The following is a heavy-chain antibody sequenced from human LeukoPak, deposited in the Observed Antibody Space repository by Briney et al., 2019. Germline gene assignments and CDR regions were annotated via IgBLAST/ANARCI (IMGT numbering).Heavy chain of an antibody. J-gene: IGHJ6*04. Sequence: PGGSLRLSCAASGFTFSSYWMHWVRQAPGKGLVWVSRINSDGSSTSYADSVKGRFTISRDNAKNTLYLQMNSLKAEDTAVYYFARDDSGDYGYYGMDVWGKGTTVTVSS. CDR1: GFTFSSYW. CDR3: ARDDSGDYGYYGMDV. CDR2: INSDGSST. D-gene: IGHD4-17*01. V-gene: IGHV3-74*01.